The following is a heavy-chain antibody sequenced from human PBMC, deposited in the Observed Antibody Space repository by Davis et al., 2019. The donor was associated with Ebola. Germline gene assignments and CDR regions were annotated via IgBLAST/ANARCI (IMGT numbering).Heavy chain of an antibody. CDR2: IKPDGSAI. CDR3: ARVWSRYNWNDVPYFDY. J-gene: IGHJ4*02. CDR1: GFSFSTYW. V-gene: IGHV3-7*03. Sequence: GESLKISCAASGFSFSTYWMNWVRQAPGKGLEWVATIKPDGSAIYYVDFVKGRFTISRDNTKNSLYLQMNSLRAEDTAVYYCARVWSRYNWNDVPYFDYWGQGTLVTVSS. D-gene: IGHD1-20*01.